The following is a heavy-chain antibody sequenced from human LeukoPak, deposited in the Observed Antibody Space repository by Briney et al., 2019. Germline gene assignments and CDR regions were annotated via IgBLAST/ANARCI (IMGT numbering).Heavy chain of an antibody. V-gene: IGHV3-21*01. D-gene: IGHD4-17*01. CDR2: ISSSSSYI. CDR1: GFTFSSYA. CDR3: ARAATTVDFDY. Sequence: GGSLRLSCAASGFTFSSYAMSWVRQAPGKGLEWVSSISSSSSYIYYADSVKGRFTISRDNAKNSLYLQMNSLRAEDTAVYYCARAATTVDFDYWGQGTLVTVSS. J-gene: IGHJ4*02.